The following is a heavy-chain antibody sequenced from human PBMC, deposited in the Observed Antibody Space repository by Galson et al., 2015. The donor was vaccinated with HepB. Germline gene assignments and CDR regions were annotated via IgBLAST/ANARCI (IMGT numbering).Heavy chain of an antibody. CDR3: ARGDFRQQLVLVY. CDR1: GRSFSGYY. D-gene: IGHD6-13*01. J-gene: IGHJ4*02. CDR2: INHSGST. V-gene: IGHV4-34*01. Sequence: SETLSLTCAVYGRSFSGYYWSWIRQPPGKGLEWIGEINHSGSTNYNPSLKSRVTISVDTSKNQFSLKLSSVTAADTAVYYCARGDFRQQLVLVYWGQGTLVTVSS.